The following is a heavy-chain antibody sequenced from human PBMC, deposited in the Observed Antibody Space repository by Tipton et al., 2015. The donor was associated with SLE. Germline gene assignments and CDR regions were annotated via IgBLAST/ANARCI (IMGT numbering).Heavy chain of an antibody. CDR3: ASVLLFYFDY. V-gene: IGHV3-74*01. J-gene: IGHJ4*02. D-gene: IGHD2-15*01. Sequence: SLRLSCAASGFTFSSYWMHWVRQAPGKGLVWVSRINSDGSSTRYADSEKGRFTISRDNAKNTLYLQMNSLTAEDTAVYYCASVLLFYFDYWGQGTLVTVSS. CDR2: INSDGSST. CDR1: GFTFSSYW.